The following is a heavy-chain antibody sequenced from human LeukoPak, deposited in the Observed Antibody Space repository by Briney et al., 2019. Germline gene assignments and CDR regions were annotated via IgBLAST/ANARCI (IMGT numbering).Heavy chain of an antibody. CDR1: GGTFSSYA. V-gene: IGHV1-69*05. CDR3: ASWYSYGRNWFDP. CDR2: IIPIFGTA. Sequence: SVKVSCKASGGTFSSYAISWVRQAPGQGLEWMGGIIPIFGTANYAQKFQGRVTITTDKSTSTAYMELSSLRSEDTAVYYCASWYSYGRNWFDPWGQGTLVTVSS. D-gene: IGHD5-18*01. J-gene: IGHJ5*02.